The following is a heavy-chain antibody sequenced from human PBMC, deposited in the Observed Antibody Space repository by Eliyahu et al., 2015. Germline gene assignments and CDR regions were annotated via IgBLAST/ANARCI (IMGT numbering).Heavy chain of an antibody. Sequence: EVQLLESGGGLVQPGGSLRLSCAXSGFTFXNYAMNWVRQAPGKGLEWVSSISASGGSTFFADSVKGRFXISRDNSQNTVRLQMDSLRADDAAVYYCVKDIGPGNVAPRPIDYWGQGTLVTVSS. V-gene: IGHV3-23*01. J-gene: IGHJ4*02. CDR3: VKDIGPGNVAPRPIDY. CDR1: GFTFXNYA. D-gene: IGHD6-6*01. CDR2: ISASGGST.